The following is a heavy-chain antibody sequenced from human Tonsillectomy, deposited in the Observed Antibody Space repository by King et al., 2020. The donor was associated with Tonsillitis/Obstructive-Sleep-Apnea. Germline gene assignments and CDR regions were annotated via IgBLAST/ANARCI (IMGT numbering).Heavy chain of an antibody. CDR3: TTGVCTN. CDR1: GFTFSDAW. D-gene: IGHD2-8*01. J-gene: IGHJ4*02. V-gene: IGHV3-15*01. Sequence: EVQLVESGGGLVKPGGSLRLSCAASGFTFSDAWMSWVRQAPGKGLEWGGHIKSQTDGGTTDYAAPVKGRFTISRDDSKNTLYLQMNSLKTEDTAMYYCTTGVCTNWGQGTLVTVSS. CDR2: IKSQTDGGTT.